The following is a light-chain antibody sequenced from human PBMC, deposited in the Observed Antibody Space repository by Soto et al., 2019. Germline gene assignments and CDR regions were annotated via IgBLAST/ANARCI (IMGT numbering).Light chain of an antibody. CDR1: QSLSYSDGNIY. V-gene: IGKV2-30*01. J-gene: IGKJ4*01. CDR2: KVF. CDR3: MQGTHRPIT. Sequence: DVVITQSPLSLPVTLGQPASISCWFSQSLSYSDGNIYLNWFHQRPGQSPRRLIYKVFNRDSGVPDRFSGSGSGTDFTLKISRVEAEDVGIYYCMQGTHRPITFGGGTKVDIK.